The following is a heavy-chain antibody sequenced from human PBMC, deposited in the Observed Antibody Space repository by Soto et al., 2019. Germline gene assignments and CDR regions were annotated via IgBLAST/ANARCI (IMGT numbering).Heavy chain of an antibody. CDR3: ARDGPAPYYGYGMDV. Sequence: QVQLVQSRGEVKKPGASVKVSCKTSGYSFTTYGISWVRQAPGQGLEWMGWISGYNGNTNYAQKLQGRVTMTTDTSTSTAYMEQRSLRSDDTDVYYCARDGPAPYYGYGMDVWGQGSPVTVSS. J-gene: IGHJ6*02. V-gene: IGHV1-18*01. CDR2: ISGYNGNT. CDR1: GYSFTTYG.